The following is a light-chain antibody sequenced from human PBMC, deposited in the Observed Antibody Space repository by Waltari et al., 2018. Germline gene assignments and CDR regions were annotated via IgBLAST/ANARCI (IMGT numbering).Light chain of an antibody. CDR2: GVS. Sequence: VLTQSPGTLSLSPGERVTLSCRASQSLSKKYLAWYQQKPGQAPRLLIYGVSSRAAGIPDRFSGSGSGTDFTLTISRLEPEDFAMYYCQQYGSSVMYTFGQGTKLEIK. J-gene: IGKJ2*01. V-gene: IGKV3-20*01. CDR1: QSLSKKY. CDR3: QQYGSSVMYT.